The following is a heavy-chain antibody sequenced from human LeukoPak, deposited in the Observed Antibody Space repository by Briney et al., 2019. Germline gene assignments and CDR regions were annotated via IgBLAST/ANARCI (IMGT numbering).Heavy chain of an antibody. D-gene: IGHD6-13*01. CDR3: ARDLFAAAGTLDY. J-gene: IGHJ4*02. CDR1: GFTVSSNY. Sequence: GGSLRLSCAASGFTVSSNYMSWVRQAPGKGLEWVSVIYSGGSTYYADSVKGRFTISRDNSKNTLYLQMNSLRAEDTAVYYCARDLFAAAGTLDYWGQGTLVTVSS. CDR2: IYSGGST. V-gene: IGHV3-53*01.